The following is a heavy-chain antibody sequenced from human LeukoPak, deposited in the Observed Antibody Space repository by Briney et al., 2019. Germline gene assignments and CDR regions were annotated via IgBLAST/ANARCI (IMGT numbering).Heavy chain of an antibody. CDR1: GGSISSYY. J-gene: IGHJ4*02. Sequence: SETLSLTCTVSGGSISSYYWSWIRQPPGKGLEWIGYIYTSGSTNYNPSLKSRVTISVDTSKNQFSLKLSSVTAADTAVYYCARDIIGDRLVYLVHWGLGTQVTVSS. CDR3: ARDIIGDRLVYLVH. CDR2: IYTSGST. D-gene: IGHD6-19*01. V-gene: IGHV4-4*09.